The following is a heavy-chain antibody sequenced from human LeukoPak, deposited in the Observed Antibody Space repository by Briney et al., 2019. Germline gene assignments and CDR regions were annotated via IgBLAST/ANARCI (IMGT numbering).Heavy chain of an antibody. CDR1: GASISSGSHH. CDR3: ARDKGGFLYFGEYDP. J-gene: IGHJ5*02. V-gene: IGHV4-61*02. CDR2: IYTSGST. D-gene: IGHD3-10*01. Sequence: SETLSLTCTVSGASISSGSHHWSWIRQPAGKGLEWIGRIYTSGSTNYNPSIKSRLSISVDMSKNQFSLKLSSVTAADTAVYYCARDKGGFLYFGEYDPCGQGTLVTVSS.